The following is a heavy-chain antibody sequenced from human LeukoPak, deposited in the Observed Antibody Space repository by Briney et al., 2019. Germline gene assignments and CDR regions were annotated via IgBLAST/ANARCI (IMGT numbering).Heavy chain of an antibody. Sequence: SETLSLTSALSVGSISSYYWSWIRQPAGKGLEWIGRIYTSGSTNYNPSLKSRVTMSVNTSKKQFSLKLSSVTAADTAVYYCAREVNYYDILTGYSSHDAFDIWGQGTMVTVSS. CDR3: AREVNYYDILTGYSSHDAFDI. V-gene: IGHV4-4*07. D-gene: IGHD3-9*01. J-gene: IGHJ3*02. CDR2: IYTSGST. CDR1: VGSISSYY.